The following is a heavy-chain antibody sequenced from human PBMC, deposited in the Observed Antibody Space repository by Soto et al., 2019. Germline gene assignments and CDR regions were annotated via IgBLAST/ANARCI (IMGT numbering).Heavy chain of an antibody. CDR1: GYSFTSYW. CDR3: ARQDRGFGEYSYYYYGMDV. CDR2: IDPSDSYT. D-gene: IGHD5-12*01. Sequence: GESLKISCKGSGYSFTSYWISWVRQMPGKGLEWMGRIDPSDSYTNYSPSFQGHVTISADKSISTAYLQWGSLKASDTAMYYCARQDRGFGEYSYYYYGMDVWGQGTTVTVSS. V-gene: IGHV5-10-1*01. J-gene: IGHJ6*02.